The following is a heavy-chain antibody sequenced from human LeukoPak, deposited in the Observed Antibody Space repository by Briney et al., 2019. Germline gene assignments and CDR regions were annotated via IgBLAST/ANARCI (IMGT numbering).Heavy chain of an antibody. D-gene: IGHD1-14*01. V-gene: IGHV3-23*01. J-gene: IGHJ4*02. CDR3: AGRPDRALGPLDF. Sequence: GGSLRLSCAASGFTFSSHAMSWVRQAPGKGLEWVSLISSSGVSTYYADSVKGRVTISRDNAKNTLTLQMNNLRADDTGVYYCAGRPDRALGPLDFWGQGTLVTVSP. CDR2: ISSSGVST. CDR1: GFTFSSHA.